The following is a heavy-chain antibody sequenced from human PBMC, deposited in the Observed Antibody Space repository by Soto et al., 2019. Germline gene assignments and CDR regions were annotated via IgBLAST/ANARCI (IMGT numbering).Heavy chain of an antibody. D-gene: IGHD3-16*01. Sequence: QVQLVQSGAEVKKPGASVKVSCKASGYSFTSYAMHWVRQAPGQRLEWMGWINAGNGNTKYSQKFQSRVTITRDTSASTAYMELSSLRSEDTVVYYCARGGLALMDLWGQGTTVTVSS. CDR1: GYSFTSYA. V-gene: IGHV1-3*01. CDR2: INAGNGNT. J-gene: IGHJ6*02. CDR3: ARGGLALMDL.